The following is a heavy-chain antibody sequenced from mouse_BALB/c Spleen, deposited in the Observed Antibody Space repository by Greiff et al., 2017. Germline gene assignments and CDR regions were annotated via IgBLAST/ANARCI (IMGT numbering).Heavy chain of an antibody. D-gene: IGHD2-1*01. Sequence: VMLVESGPGLVAPSQSLSITCTVSGFSLTSYGVHWVRQPPGKGLEWLGVIWAGGSTNYNSALMSRLSISKDNSKSQVFLKMNSLQTDDTAMYYCARENGNGAMDYWGQGTSVSVSS. J-gene: IGHJ4*01. CDR1: GFSLTSYG. V-gene: IGHV2-9*02. CDR3: ARENGNGAMDY. CDR2: IWAGGST.